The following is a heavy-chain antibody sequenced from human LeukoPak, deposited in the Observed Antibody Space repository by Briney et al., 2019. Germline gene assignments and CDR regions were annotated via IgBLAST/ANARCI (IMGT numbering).Heavy chain of an antibody. CDR3: ARDYIAVAGTHWFDP. CDR1: GGTFSTYA. V-gene: IGHV1-2*02. Sequence: ASVKVSCKASGGTFSTYAINWVRQAPGQGLEWMGWINPNSGGTNYAQKFQGRVTMTRDTSISTAYMELSRLRSDDTAVYYCARDYIAVAGTHWFDPWGQGTLVTVSS. CDR2: INPNSGGT. J-gene: IGHJ5*02. D-gene: IGHD6-19*01.